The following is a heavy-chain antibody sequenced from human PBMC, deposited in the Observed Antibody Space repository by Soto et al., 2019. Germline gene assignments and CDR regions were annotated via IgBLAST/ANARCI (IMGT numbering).Heavy chain of an antibody. D-gene: IGHD3-22*01. CDR1: GYSFTSYW. CDR2: IYPGDSDT. CDR3: ARTYYYDSSGPSHFDY. Sequence: PGESLKISCKGSGYSFTSYWIGWVRQMTGKGLEWMGIIYPGDSDTRYSPSFQGQVTISADKSISTAYLQWSSLKASDTAMYYCARTYYYDSSGPSHFDYWGQGTLVTVSS. V-gene: IGHV5-51*01. J-gene: IGHJ4*02.